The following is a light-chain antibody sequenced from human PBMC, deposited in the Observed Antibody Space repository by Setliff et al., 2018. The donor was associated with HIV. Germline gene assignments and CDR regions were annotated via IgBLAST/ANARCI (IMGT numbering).Light chain of an antibody. V-gene: IGLV2-23*01. Sequence: ALTQPASVSGSPGQSITISCTGTSDNFGSYNLVSGYQQHPGKAPKLMIYEGTKRPSGVSNRFSGSKSGNTASLTISGLQAEDEADYYCCSYAGTNILYVFGTGTKVTVL. CDR3: CSYAGTNILYV. CDR1: SDNFGSYNL. J-gene: IGLJ1*01. CDR2: EGT.